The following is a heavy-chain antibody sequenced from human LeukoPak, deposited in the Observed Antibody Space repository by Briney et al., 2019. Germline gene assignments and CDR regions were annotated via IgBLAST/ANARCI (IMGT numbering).Heavy chain of an antibody. CDR2: INHSGST. D-gene: IGHD3-3*01. J-gene: IGHJ5*02. V-gene: IGHV4-34*01. CDR1: GGSISSYY. Sequence: KASETLSLTCTVSGGSISSYYWSWIRQPPGKGLEWIGEINHSGSTNYNPSLKSRVTISVDTSKNQFSLKLSSVTAADTAVYYCARGYYDFWSGYPWFDPWGQGTLVTVSS. CDR3: ARGYYDFWSGYPWFDP.